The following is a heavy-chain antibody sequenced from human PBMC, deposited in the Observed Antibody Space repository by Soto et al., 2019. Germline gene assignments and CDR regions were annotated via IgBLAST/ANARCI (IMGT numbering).Heavy chain of an antibody. CDR2: IAYDGSNN. Sequence: PGGSLRLSCAASGFTFSTYGMHWVRQAPGKGLEWVALIAYDGSNNYYADSVKGRFTISRDNSKNTLYLQMNSLRAEDTALYYCAKGAYDYGTSSLAFDFWGQGTMVTVSS. J-gene: IGHJ3*01. CDR3: AKGAYDYGTSSLAFDF. V-gene: IGHV3-30*18. CDR1: GFTFSTYG. D-gene: IGHD6-6*01.